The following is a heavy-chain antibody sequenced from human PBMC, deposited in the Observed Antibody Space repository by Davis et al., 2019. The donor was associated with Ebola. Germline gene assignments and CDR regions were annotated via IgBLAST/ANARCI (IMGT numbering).Heavy chain of an antibody. V-gene: IGHV3-30*04. J-gene: IGHJ4*02. CDR2: ISNDGRNK. CDR3: AKVFLVGSDFFDDSFDY. CDR1: GFSFRSYA. Sequence: PGGSLRLSCAASGFSFRSYAMHWVRQAPGKGLEWVTVISNDGRNKYYADSVKGRFTISRDNSKNTLYLQMNSLRPEDTAVYYCAKVFLVGSDFFDDSFDYWGQGTLVTVSS. D-gene: IGHD3-9*01.